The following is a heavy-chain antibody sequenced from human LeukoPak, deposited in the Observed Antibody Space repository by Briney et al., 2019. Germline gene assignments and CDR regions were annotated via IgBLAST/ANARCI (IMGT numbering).Heavy chain of an antibody. D-gene: IGHD3-3*01. J-gene: IGHJ6*02. CDR1: GFTVSSNY. CDR3: ASTYYDFWSGYYDYYYGMDV. CDR2: ISSSSSYI. V-gene: IGHV3-21*01. Sequence: PGGSLRLSCAASGFTVSSNYMSWVRQAPGKGLEWVSSISSSSSYIYYADSVKGRFTISRDNAKNSLYLQMNSLRAEDTAVYYCASTYYDFWSGYYDYYYGMDVWGQGTTVTVSS.